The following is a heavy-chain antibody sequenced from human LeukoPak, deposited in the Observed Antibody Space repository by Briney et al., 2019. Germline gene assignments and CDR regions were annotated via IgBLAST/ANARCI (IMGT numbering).Heavy chain of an antibody. D-gene: IGHD3-10*01. Sequence: ETSETLSLTCTVSGDSISSSYWSWIRQPPGRGLEWIGHIYYSKSTTYNPSLKSRLTMPIDTSKNQFSLKLSSVTAADTAVYYCARHYSSGTYPRDSWGQGTLVTVSS. V-gene: IGHV4-59*08. CDR3: ARHYSSGTYPRDS. J-gene: IGHJ4*02. CDR2: IYYSKST. CDR1: GDSISSSY.